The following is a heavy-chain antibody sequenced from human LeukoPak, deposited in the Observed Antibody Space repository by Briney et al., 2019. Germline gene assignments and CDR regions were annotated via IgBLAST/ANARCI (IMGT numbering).Heavy chain of an antibody. CDR3: AKDPDCTSGICYTFFDY. Sequence: PGGSLRLSCAASGFTFDDHGMSWVRQAPGKGLEWVSGIKWDGGRTGYADSVKGRFTISRDNSKNTLYLQMNSLRAEDTAVYYCAKDPDCTSGICYTFFDYWGQGTLVTVSS. CDR1: GFTFDDHG. D-gene: IGHD2-8*01. J-gene: IGHJ4*02. V-gene: IGHV3-20*04. CDR2: IKWDGGRT.